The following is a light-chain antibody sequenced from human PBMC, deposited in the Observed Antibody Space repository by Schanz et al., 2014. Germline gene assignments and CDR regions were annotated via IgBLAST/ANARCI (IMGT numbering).Light chain of an antibody. CDR2: DAS. Sequence: EIVLTQSPATLSLSPGERATLSCRASQSVSSYLAWYQQKPGQAPRLLIYDASNRATGVPARFSGSGSETEFTLTVSGLQSEDFAVYYCQQYNDWRTFGQGTKVEVK. CDR3: QQYNDWRT. V-gene: IGKV3-15*01. CDR1: QSVSSY. J-gene: IGKJ1*01.